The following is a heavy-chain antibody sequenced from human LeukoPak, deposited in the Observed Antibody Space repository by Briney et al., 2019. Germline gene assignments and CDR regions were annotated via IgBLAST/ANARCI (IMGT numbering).Heavy chain of an antibody. CDR1: GFTCSSYE. CDR2: ISSSGSTI. V-gene: IGHV3-48*03. CDR3: AELGITMIGGV. D-gene: IGHD3-10*02. Sequence: GVSLRLSCAASGFTCSSYEMNWVRQAPGKGLEWVSYISSSGSTIYYADSVKGRFTIPRDNAKNSLYLQMNSLRAEDTGVYYCAELGITMIGGVWGKGTTVTISS. J-gene: IGHJ6*04.